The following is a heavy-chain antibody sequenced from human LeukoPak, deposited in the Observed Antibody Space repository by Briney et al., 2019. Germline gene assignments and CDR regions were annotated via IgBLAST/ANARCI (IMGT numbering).Heavy chain of an antibody. J-gene: IGHJ4*01. Sequence: GEPLNISCKGSGYRFTSNWIVWVRKFPGKGLDLMATIYPGDSDNRKNPSFQAQSTSPDEKPISTAYLQWSSLKSSATAMYYCTRHAPLNTTVGNYWGHGTLVTVSS. D-gene: IGHD1-1*01. CDR2: IYPGDSDN. CDR1: GYRFTSNW. V-gene: IGHV5-51*01. CDR3: TRHAPLNTTVGNY.